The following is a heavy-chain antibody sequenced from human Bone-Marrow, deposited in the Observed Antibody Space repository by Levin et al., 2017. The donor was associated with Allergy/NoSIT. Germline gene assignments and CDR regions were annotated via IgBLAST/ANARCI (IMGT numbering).Heavy chain of an antibody. CDR1: GFTFSSYG. J-gene: IGHJ4*02. CDR3: ARAWGPVILDYFDY. D-gene: IGHD7-27*01. CDR2: IWYDGSNK. Sequence: PGGSLRLSCAASGFTFSSYGMHWVRQAPGKGLEWVAVIWYDGSNKYYADSVKGRFTISRDNSKNTLYLQMNSLRAEDTAVYYCARAWGPVILDYFDYWGQGTLVTVSS. V-gene: IGHV3-33*01.